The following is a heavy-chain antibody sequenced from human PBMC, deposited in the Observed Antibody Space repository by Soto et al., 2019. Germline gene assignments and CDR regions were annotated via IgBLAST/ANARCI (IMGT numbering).Heavy chain of an antibody. CDR1: GGSISSSSYY. CDR2: IYYSGST. V-gene: IGHV4-39*01. D-gene: IGHD6-13*01. J-gene: IGHJ4*02. CDR3: TSFDSSWSTRLFDY. Sequence: SETLSLTCTVSGGSISSSSYYWGWIRQPPGKGLEWIGSIYYSGSTYYNPSLKSRVTISVDTSKNQFSLKLSSVTAADTAVYYCTSFDSSWSTRLFDYWGQGTLVTVSS.